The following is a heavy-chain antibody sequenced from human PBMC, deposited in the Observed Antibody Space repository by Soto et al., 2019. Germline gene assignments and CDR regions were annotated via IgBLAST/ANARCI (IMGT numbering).Heavy chain of an antibody. CDR3: AHGRWEESRDGSRGWFDP. V-gene: IGHV1-69*02. D-gene: IGHD1-26*01. CDR2: IIPILGIA. J-gene: IGHJ5*02. CDR1: GGTFSSYT. Sequence: QVQLVQSGAEVKKPGSSVKVSCKASGGTFSSYTISWVRQAPGQGLEWMGRIIPILGIANYAQKFQGRVTITADESTSTAYMERSSLRSEDTAVYYCAHGRWEESRDGSRGWFDPWGQGTLVTVSS.